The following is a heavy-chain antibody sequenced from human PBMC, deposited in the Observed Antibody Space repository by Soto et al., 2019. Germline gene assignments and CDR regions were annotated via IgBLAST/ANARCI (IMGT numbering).Heavy chain of an antibody. Sequence: PSETLSLTCAVSGGSISHYYWSWIRQPPGKGLERIGYIYYSGSTNYNPSLKSRVTISEDMSKNQFSLNLRSVTAADTAVYYCARNRLEDAFDIWGRGKMVTVSS. CDR3: ARNRLEDAFDI. J-gene: IGHJ3*02. CDR1: GGSISHYY. V-gene: IGHV4-59*01. CDR2: IYYSGST.